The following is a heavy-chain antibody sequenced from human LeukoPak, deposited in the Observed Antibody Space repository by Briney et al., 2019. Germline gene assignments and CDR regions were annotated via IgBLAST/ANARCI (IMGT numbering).Heavy chain of an antibody. Sequence: GGSLRLSCAASGFTFSSYGMHWVRQAPGKGLEWVAVISYDGSNKYYADSVKGRFTISRDNSKNTLYLQMNSLRAEDTAVYYCVKGIGSAQGPFYYYYYGMDVWGQGTTVTVSS. CDR2: ISYDGSNK. V-gene: IGHV3-30*18. CDR3: VKGIGSAQGPFYYYYYGMDV. CDR1: GFTFSSYG. D-gene: IGHD2/OR15-2a*01. J-gene: IGHJ6*02.